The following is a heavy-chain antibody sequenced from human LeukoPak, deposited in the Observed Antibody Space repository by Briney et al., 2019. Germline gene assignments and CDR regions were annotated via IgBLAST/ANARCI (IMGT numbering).Heavy chain of an antibody. D-gene: IGHD2-2*01. J-gene: IGHJ4*02. CDR2: IYYSGIT. CDR1: GGSISSSSYY. Sequence: SETLSLXCTVSGGSISSSSYYWGWIRQPPGRGLEWIGSIYYSGITYYNPSLKSRVTISVDTSKNQFSLKLSSVTAADTAVYYCARGWSVVPAAMIEYFDYWGQGTLVTVSS. CDR3: ARGWSVVPAAMIEYFDY. V-gene: IGHV4-39*01.